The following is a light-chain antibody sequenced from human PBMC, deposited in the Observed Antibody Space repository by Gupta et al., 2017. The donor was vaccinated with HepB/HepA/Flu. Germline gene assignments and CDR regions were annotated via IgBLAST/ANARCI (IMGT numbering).Light chain of an antibody. J-gene: IGLJ3*02. CDR3: GLYVGDSIRV. CDR2: DPN. V-gene: IGLV8-61*01. CDR1: TGSVSTSDY. Sequence: QTVVTQASSFSVSPGGTVTLTCGLSTGSVSTSDYPGWYQQPPGQPPRTLIYDPNTRSSGVPDRFSGSLFGNKAALTITGAQADDESHYYCGLYVGDSIRVFGGGTKLTVL.